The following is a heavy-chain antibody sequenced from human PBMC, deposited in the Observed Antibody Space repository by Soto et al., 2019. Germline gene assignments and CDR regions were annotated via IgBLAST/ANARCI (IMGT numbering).Heavy chain of an antibody. Sequence: ASVKVSCKASGYTFTSYYMHWVRQAPGRGLEWMGIINPSGGSTSYAQKFQGRVTMTRDTSTSTVYMELSSLRSEDTAVYYCAREYYDFWSGYWVPYYYYGMDVWGQGTTVTVSS. CDR1: GYTFTSYY. J-gene: IGHJ6*02. V-gene: IGHV1-46*01. CDR3: AREYYDFWSGYWVPYYYYGMDV. CDR2: INPSGGST. D-gene: IGHD3-3*01.